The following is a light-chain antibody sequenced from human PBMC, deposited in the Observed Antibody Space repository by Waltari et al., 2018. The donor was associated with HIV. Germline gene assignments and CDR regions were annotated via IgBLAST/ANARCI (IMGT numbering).Light chain of an antibody. CDR2: GVN. Sequence: QSALTQPASVSGSPGQSITLSCTGANTDIGLDKLASWYPQHPDKAPQLVIYGVNTRPSGVSDRFSGSKSGNTASLTISSLQAEDEADYYCSSYTNTDILLFGGGTKLTVL. CDR1: NTDIGLDKL. J-gene: IGLJ2*01. CDR3: SSYTNTDILL. V-gene: IGLV2-14*03.